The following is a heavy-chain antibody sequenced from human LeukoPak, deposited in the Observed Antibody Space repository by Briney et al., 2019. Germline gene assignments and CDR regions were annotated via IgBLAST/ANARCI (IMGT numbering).Heavy chain of an antibody. CDR2: IYYTGST. V-gene: IGHV4-59*01. Sequence: PSETLSLTCTVSGGSISSYYWSWIRQPPGKGLEWIGYIYYTGSTNYNPSLKSRVTISVDTSKNQVSLKLCSVTAADTAVYYCAKFGDILTGYPYYFDYWGQGTLVTVSS. CDR1: GGSISSYY. CDR3: AKFGDILTGYPYYFDY. D-gene: IGHD3-9*01. J-gene: IGHJ4*02.